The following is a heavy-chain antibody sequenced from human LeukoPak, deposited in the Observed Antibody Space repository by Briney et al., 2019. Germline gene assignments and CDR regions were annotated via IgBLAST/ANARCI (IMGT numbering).Heavy chain of an antibody. Sequence: ASVKVSCKASVYTFTGYYMHWVRQAPGQGLEWMGSINPNSGGTNYAQKFQGRVTMTRDTSISTAYMELSRLRSDDTAVYYCAINYGSGSCYDYWGQGTLVTVSS. CDR1: VYTFTGYY. J-gene: IGHJ4*02. D-gene: IGHD3-10*01. V-gene: IGHV1-2*02. CDR2: INPNSGGT. CDR3: AINYGSGSCYDY.